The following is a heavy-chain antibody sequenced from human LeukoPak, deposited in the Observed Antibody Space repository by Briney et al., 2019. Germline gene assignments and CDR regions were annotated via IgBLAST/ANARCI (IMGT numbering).Heavy chain of an antibody. D-gene: IGHD5-18*01. V-gene: IGHV4-59*11. Sequence: PSETLSLTCIVSSGSINNHYWSWIRQPPGKGLEWIGYIYDSWNTNYNPSLQSRVTISMEASRNQFSLNLTSVTAADTAVYYCARDQIGYGLDYWGQGTLVTVSS. CDR1: SGSINNHY. J-gene: IGHJ4*02. CDR2: IYDSWNT. CDR3: ARDQIGYGLDY.